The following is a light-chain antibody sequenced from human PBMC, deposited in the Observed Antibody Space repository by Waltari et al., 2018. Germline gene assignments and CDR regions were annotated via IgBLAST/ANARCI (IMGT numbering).Light chain of an antibody. CDR2: DVS. V-gene: IGLV2-23*02. CDR3: CSYAGSSTLV. CDR1: SSDVGGYNY. Sequence: QSALTQPASVSGSPGQSITISCTGTSSDVGGYNYLPWYQQHPGQAPQLMIYDVSKPPSGVSNRFSGSKSGNTASLTISGLQAEDEADYYCCSYAGSSTLVFGGGTKLTVL. J-gene: IGLJ2*01.